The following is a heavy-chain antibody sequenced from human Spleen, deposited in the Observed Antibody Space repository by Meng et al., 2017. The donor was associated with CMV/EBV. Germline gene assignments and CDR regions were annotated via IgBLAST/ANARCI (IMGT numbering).Heavy chain of an antibody. CDR2: IYPGDSDT. CDR1: FTSSW. CDR3: ARHWRGNTATPPGHPYFDY. Sequence: FTSSWIGWVRQMPGQGLEWMGIIYPGDSDTRYSPSFQGQVTISADKSISTAYLQWSSLKASDTAMYYCARHWRGNTATPPGHPYFDYWGQGTLVTVSS. J-gene: IGHJ4*02. V-gene: IGHV5-51*01. D-gene: IGHD5-18*01.